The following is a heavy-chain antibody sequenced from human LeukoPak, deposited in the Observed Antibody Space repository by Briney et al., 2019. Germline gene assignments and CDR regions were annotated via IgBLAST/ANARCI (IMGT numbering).Heavy chain of an antibody. D-gene: IGHD6-13*01. Sequence: GGSLRLSCAASGFTFSNFTMTWVRQAPGKGLEWVSSIVGSSSTYYADSLKGRFTISRDNAKNSLYLQMNSLRAEDTAVYYCARIGAGSSRDYWGQGTLVTVSS. J-gene: IGHJ4*02. CDR3: ARIGAGSSRDY. CDR2: IVGSSST. V-gene: IGHV3-21*01. CDR1: GFTFSNFT.